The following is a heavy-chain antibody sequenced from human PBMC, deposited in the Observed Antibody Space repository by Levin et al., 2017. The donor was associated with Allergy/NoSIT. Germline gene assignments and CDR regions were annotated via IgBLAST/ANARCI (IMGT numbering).Heavy chain of an antibody. Sequence: SCAVSGFTFSSYGMSWVRQAPGKGLEWVSAISSAATNIYYADSVKGRFTISRDNSKNTLYLQMNSLRAEDTAVYHCAGGTYRMYYFDYWGQGTLVTVSS. V-gene: IGHV3-23*01. D-gene: IGHD1-26*01. CDR2: ISSAATNI. CDR3: AGGTYRMYYFDY. CDR1: GFTFSSYG. J-gene: IGHJ4*02.